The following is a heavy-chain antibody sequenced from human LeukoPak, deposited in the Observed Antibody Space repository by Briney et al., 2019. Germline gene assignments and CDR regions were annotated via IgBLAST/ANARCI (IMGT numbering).Heavy chain of an antibody. J-gene: IGHJ4*02. CDR2: IWNDGSNK. Sequence: GGSLRLSCAASGFTFSSYAMHWVRQAPGKGLEWVAVIWNDGSNKYYADSMKGRFTISRDNSKNTLYLQINSLRAEDTAVYYCAPGGSGWYPGDYWGQGTLVTVSS. D-gene: IGHD6-19*01. CDR1: GFTFSSYA. V-gene: IGHV3-33*01. CDR3: APGGSGWYPGDY.